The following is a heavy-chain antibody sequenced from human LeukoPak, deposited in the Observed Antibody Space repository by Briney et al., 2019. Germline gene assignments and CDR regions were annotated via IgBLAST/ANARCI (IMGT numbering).Heavy chain of an antibody. CDR1: GYSISRGYY. CDR3: ARGNCGVYGSGRWFDP. V-gene: IGHV4-38-2*01. CDR2: IYNGGSS. D-gene: IGHD3-10*01. J-gene: IGHJ5*02. Sequence: SETLSLTCAVSGYSISRGYYWGWSRPPPGKGVGWGGSIYNGGSSYYNRSLKGRVTISVDTSKNQFSLKLSSVTAADTAVYYCARGNCGVYGSGRWFDPWGQGTLVTVSS.